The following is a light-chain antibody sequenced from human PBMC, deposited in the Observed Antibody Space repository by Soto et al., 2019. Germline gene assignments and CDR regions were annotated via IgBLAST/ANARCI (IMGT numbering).Light chain of an antibody. V-gene: IGLV2-23*01. CDR3: CSYAGSSTYV. CDR1: SSDVGSYNL. Sequence: LTQPASVSGSPGQSITISCTGTSSDVGSYNLVSWYQQHPGKAPKLMIYEGSKRPSGVSNRFSGSKSGNTASLTISGLQAQDEADYYCCSYAGSSTYVFGTGTKVTVL. CDR2: EGS. J-gene: IGLJ1*01.